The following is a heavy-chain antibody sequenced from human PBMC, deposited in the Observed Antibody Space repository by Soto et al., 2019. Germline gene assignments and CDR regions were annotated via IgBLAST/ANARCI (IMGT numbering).Heavy chain of an antibody. V-gene: IGHV4-39*01. CDR1: GGSISTRDSISTRSFY. D-gene: IGHD2-8*01. CDR2: ISYSDGS. J-gene: IGHJ4*02. CDR3: ASHRTFWPFDS. Sequence: SETLSLTCTVSGGSISTRDSISTRSFYWGWMRQPTGKGLQWIASISYSDGSFYNSSLKSRLTISVDTSKNQFSLSLRSLTAADTAVYYCASHRTFWPFDSWGQGTVVTVSS.